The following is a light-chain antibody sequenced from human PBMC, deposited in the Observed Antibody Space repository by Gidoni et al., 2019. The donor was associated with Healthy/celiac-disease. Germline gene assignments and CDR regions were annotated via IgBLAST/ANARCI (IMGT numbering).Light chain of an antibody. CDR2: EVS. CDR1: SRDVGGYNF. J-gene: IGLJ2*01. V-gene: IGLV2-14*01. CDR3: SSYTSSSTLV. Sequence: QSALTQPASVSGYPGQSITISCTGTSRDVGGYNFVSLYQQHPGKAPKLMIYEVSNRPSGVSNRFSGSKSGNTASLTISGLQAEDEADYYCSSYTSSSTLVFGGGTKLTVL.